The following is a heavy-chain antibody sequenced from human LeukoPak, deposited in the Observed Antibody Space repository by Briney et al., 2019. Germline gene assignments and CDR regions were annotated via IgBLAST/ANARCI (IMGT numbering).Heavy chain of an antibody. D-gene: IGHD3-22*01. CDR2: INHSGST. Sequence: SETLSLTCAVYGGSFSGYYWSWIRQPPGKGLEWIGEINHSGSTNYNPSLKSRVTISVDTSKNQFSLKLSSVTAADTAVYYCARFGGYYYDSSGRSFDYWGQGTLVTVPS. V-gene: IGHV4-34*01. CDR3: ARFGGYYYDSSGRSFDY. J-gene: IGHJ4*02. CDR1: GGSFSGYY.